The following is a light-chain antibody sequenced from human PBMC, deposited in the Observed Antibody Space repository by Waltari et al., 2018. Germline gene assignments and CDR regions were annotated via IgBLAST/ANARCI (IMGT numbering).Light chain of an antibody. CDR1: QSISSR. J-gene: IGKJ2*01. CDR3: QQYNSYPYT. V-gene: IGKV1-5*03. Sequence: DIQMTQSPSTLSASVGYRVTITCRASQSISSRLAWYQQKPGKAPKLLIYKASSLESGVPSRFSGSGSGTEFTLNISSLQPDDFATYYCQQYNSYPYTFGQGTKLEIK. CDR2: KAS.